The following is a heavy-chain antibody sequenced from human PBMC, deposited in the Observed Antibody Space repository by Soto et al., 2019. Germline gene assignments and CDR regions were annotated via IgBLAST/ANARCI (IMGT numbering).Heavy chain of an antibody. J-gene: IGHJ6*02. CDR2: IIPIFGTA. D-gene: IGHD3-22*01. V-gene: IGHV1-69*13. CDR3: ARDQGDSSGHYYYYYGMDV. Sequence: ASVKVSCKASGGTFSSYAISWVRQAPGQGLEWMGGIIPIFGTANYAQKLQGRVTITADESTSTAYMELSSLRSEDTAVYYCARDQGDSSGHYYYYYGMDVWGQGTTVTVSS. CDR1: GGTFSSYA.